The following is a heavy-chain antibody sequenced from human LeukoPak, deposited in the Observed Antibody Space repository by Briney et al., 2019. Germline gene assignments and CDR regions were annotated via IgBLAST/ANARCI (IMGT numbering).Heavy chain of an antibody. CDR1: GFTVSSNY. CDR3: ARDWTYLDWDFDY. V-gene: IGHV3-53*01. CDR2: IYSGGST. Sequence: GGSLRLSCAASGFTVSSNYMSWVRQAPGKGLEWVSVIYSGGSTYYADSVKGRFTISRDNSKNTLYLQMNSLRAEDTAVYYCARDWTYLDWDFDYWGQGTLVTVSS. D-gene: IGHD3/OR15-3a*01. J-gene: IGHJ4*02.